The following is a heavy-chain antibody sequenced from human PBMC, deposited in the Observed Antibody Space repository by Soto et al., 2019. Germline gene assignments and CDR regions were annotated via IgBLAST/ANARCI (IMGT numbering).Heavy chain of an antibody. J-gene: IGHJ6*02. Sequence: PGGSLRLSCAASGFTLDDYAMHWVRQAPGKGPEWVSLISWDGGSTYYADSVKGRFTISRDNSKNSLYLQMNSLRAEDTALYYCAKDYYGSGSYRNYYGMDVWGQGTTVTV. V-gene: IGHV3-43D*04. CDR1: GFTLDDYA. CDR3: AKDYYGSGSYRNYYGMDV. CDR2: ISWDGGST. D-gene: IGHD3-10*01.